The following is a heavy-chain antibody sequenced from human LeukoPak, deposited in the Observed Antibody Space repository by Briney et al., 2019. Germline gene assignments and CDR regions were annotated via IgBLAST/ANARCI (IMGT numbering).Heavy chain of an antibody. V-gene: IGHV1-2*02. CDR1: GYTFTGYY. D-gene: IGHD3-10*01. J-gene: IGHJ4*02. CDR3: ARVHASGSSDY. Sequence: ASVKVSCKASGYTFTGYYMHWVRQAPGQGLGWMGWINPNSGGTNYAQKFQGRVTMTRDTSISTAYMELSRLRSDDTAVYSCARVHASGSSDYWGQGTLVTVSS. CDR2: INPNSGGT.